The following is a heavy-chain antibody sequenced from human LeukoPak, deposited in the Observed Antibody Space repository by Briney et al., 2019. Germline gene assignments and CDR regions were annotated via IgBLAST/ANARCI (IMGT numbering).Heavy chain of an antibody. CDR2: ISGGGDST. CDR1: GLTFSNFA. Sequence: PGGSLRLSCAASGLTFSNFAMSWVRQAPGKGLEWVSAISGGGDSTYYADSVKGRFTVSRDNSKNTLYLQMNSLRAEDTAVYYCAKAGPAATINWFDPWGQGTLVTVSS. J-gene: IGHJ5*02. D-gene: IGHD2-2*01. CDR3: AKAGPAATINWFDP. V-gene: IGHV3-23*01.